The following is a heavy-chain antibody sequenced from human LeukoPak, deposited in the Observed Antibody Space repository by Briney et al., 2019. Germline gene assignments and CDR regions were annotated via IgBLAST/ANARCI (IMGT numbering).Heavy chain of an antibody. CDR3: ARVPYGSGSYQDY. V-gene: IGHV4-34*01. CDR2: NNHSGST. Sequence: LSETLSLTCSVYGRYFRGYYWSWIRPPPRKGLEWSGENNHSGSTNYNPSLKSRVTISVDTSKNQFSLKLSSVTAADTAVYYCARVPYGSGSYQDYWGQGTLVTVSS. J-gene: IGHJ4*02. CDR1: GRYFRGYY. D-gene: IGHD3-10*01.